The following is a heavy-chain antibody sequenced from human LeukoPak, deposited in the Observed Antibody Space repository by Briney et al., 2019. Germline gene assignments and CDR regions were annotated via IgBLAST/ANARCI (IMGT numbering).Heavy chain of an antibody. CDR2: IWYDGSNK. CDR1: GFTFSSYG. CDR3: AKGYSSSWYFPDFDY. J-gene: IGHJ4*02. Sequence: GGSLRLSCAVSGFTFSSYGMHWVRQAPGKGLEWVAVIWYDGSNKYYADSVKGRFTISRDNSKNTLYLQMNSLRAEDTAVYYCAKGYSSSWYFPDFDYWGQGTLVTVSS. D-gene: IGHD6-13*01. V-gene: IGHV3-33*06.